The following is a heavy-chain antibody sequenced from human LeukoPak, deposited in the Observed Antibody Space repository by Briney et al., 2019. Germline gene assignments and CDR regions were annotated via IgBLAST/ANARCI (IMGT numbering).Heavy chain of an antibody. J-gene: IGHJ6*03. CDR2: IYHSGST. V-gene: IGHV4-38-2*02. CDR3: TRGYYYDSSGPVGYYYYYYMDV. D-gene: IGHD3-22*01. Sequence: PSETLSLTCTVSGYSISSGYYWGWIRQPPGKGLEWIGSIYHSGSTYYDPSLKSRVTISVDTSKNQFSLKLSAVTATDTAVYYCTRGYYYDSSGPVGYYYYYYMDVWGKGTTVTISS. CDR1: GYSISSGYY.